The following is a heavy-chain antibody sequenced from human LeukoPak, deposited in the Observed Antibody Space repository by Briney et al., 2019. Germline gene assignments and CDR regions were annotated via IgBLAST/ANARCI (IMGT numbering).Heavy chain of an antibody. CDR3: ARDAVSRYSSGWYNLGY. V-gene: IGHV1-69*04. Sequence: GASVKVSCKASGGTFSSYAISWVRQAPGQGLEWMGRTIPILGIANYAQKFQGRVTITADKSTSTAYMELSSLRSEDTAVYYCARDAVSRYSSGWYNLGYWGQGTLVTVSS. CDR1: GGTFSSYA. CDR2: TIPILGIA. D-gene: IGHD6-19*01. J-gene: IGHJ4*02.